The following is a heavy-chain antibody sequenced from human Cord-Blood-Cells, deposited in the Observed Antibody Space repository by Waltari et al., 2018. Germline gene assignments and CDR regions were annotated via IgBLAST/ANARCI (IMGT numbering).Heavy chain of an antibody. CDR2: IYHSGST. V-gene: IGHV4-38-2*02. CDR1: GYSISSGYY. D-gene: IGHD2-15*01. Sequence: QVQLQESGPGLVKPSETLSLTCAVSGYSISSGYYWGWIRQPPGKGLEWIGSIYHSGSTYYIPSLKGRGTIEVDTSKIQFSLKLSSVSAADTAVYYCARDRGGIVVVVAATFDYWGQGTLVTVSS. J-gene: IGHJ4*02. CDR3: ARDRGGIVVVVAATFDY.